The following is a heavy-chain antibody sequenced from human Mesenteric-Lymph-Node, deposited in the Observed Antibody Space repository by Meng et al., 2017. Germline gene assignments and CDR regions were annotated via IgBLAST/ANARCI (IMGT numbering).Heavy chain of an antibody. Sequence: SETLSLTCTVPGGSISGCYWSWIRQPPGKGLEWIGYICDSGGTNYNPSLKSRLTISLDTSKNQFSLKLSSVTAADTAVYYCARVPPAGGARGRYAFDIWGQGTMVTVSS. CDR1: GGSISGCY. D-gene: IGHD2-8*02. CDR2: ICDSGGT. CDR3: ARVPPAGGARGRYAFDI. V-gene: IGHV4-59*01. J-gene: IGHJ3*02.